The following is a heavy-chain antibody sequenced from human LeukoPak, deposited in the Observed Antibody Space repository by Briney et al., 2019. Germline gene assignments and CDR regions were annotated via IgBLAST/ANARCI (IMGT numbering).Heavy chain of an antibody. CDR1: GYTFTSYH. CDR2: INPSGGST. CDR3: ARDQGCSSTSCYTTHDY. J-gene: IGHJ4*02. V-gene: IGHV1-46*01. D-gene: IGHD2-2*02. Sequence: GASVKVSCKASGYTFTSYHMRWVRQAPGQGFEWMGIINPSGGSTSYAQKFQGRVTMTRDTSTSTVYMELSSLRSEDTAVYYCARDQGCSSTSCYTTHDYWGQGTLVTVSS.